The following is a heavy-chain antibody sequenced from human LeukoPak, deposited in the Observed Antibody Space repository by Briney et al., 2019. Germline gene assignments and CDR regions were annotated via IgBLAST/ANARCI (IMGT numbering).Heavy chain of an antibody. CDR1: GFTFSSHW. J-gene: IGHJ4*02. CDR2: IDKDGNQE. Sequence: PGGSLRLSCVTSGFTFSSHWMSWVRQAPGKGPEWVANIDKDGNQEYYVDSVKGRFTISRDNAKKSLYLQMNNLRAEDTAVYYCARDPAHYDLWNGQDFWGQGRLVTVSS. CDR3: ARDPAHYDLWNGQDF. D-gene: IGHD3-3*01. V-gene: IGHV3-7*01.